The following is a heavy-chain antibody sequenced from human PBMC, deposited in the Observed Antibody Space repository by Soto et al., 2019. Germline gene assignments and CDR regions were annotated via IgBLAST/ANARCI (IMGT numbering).Heavy chain of an antibody. CDR2: SRNKANSYTT. D-gene: IGHD4-17*01. CDR3: ATFSTVTGNFFDY. J-gene: IGHJ4*02. CDR1: GFTFSDHY. Sequence: EVQLVESGGGLVQPGGSLRLSCAGSGFTFSDHYMDWVRQAPGKGLEWVARSRNKANSYTTEYAASVRGRFTISRDDFTNSLFLQMDSLKPEDTAVYYCATFSTVTGNFFDYWGLGTLVTVSS. V-gene: IGHV3-72*01.